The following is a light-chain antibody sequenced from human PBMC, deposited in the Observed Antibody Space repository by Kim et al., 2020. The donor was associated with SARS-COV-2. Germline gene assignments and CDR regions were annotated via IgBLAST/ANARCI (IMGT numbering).Light chain of an antibody. CDR1: QDISSW. CDR3: QQTNRFPYS. J-gene: IGKJ2*03. CDR2: GAS. Sequence: SASVGDRVTITCRASQDISSWLAWYQQRPGKAPKLVISGASSLQSGVPSRFSGSGSGTGFTLTISSLQPEDFATYYCQQTNRFPYSFGQGTKLEI. V-gene: IGKV1-12*02.